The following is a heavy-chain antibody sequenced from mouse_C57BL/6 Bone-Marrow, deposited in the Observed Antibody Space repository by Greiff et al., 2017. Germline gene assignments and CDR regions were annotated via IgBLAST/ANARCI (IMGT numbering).Heavy chain of an antibody. CDR1: GFSLTSYG. CDR2: IWSGGST. J-gene: IGHJ3*01. CDR3: ARIVFWFAY. V-gene: IGHV2-2*01. Sequence: QVQLQQSGPGLVQPSQSLSITCTVSGFSLTSYGVHWVRQSPGKGLEWLGVIWSGGSTDYNAAFISRLSISKDNSKSQVFFKMNSLQADDTAIYYCARIVFWFAYWGQGTLVTVSA.